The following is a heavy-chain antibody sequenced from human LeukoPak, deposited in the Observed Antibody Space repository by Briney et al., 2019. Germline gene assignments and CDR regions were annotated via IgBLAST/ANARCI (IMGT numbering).Heavy chain of an antibody. V-gene: IGHV3-74*01. Sequence: GGSLRLSCAASGFTFSSSWMHWVRRAPGKGLVWVSRISSDGSNTIYADSVKGRFTISRDNAKNTLYLQMNSLRVEDTAVYHCARDRGGSGPTTTDYWGQGTLVTVSS. CDR1: GFTFSSSW. J-gene: IGHJ4*02. CDR3: ARDRGGSGPTTTDY. D-gene: IGHD6-19*01. CDR2: ISSDGSNT.